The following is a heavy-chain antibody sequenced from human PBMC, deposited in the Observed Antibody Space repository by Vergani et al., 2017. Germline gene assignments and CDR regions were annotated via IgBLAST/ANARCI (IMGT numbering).Heavy chain of an antibody. V-gene: IGHV4-31*03. D-gene: IGHD5-18*01. CDR2: IYYSGST. CDR3: ARDSYGPSYGMDV. CDR1: GVSISRGGYY. J-gene: IGHJ6*02. Sequence: QVQLQESGPGLVKPSQTLSLTCNVSGVSISRGGYYWSWIRQHPGKGLDFIWYIYYSGSTYYNPSLKGRVTISVDTSKNQFALKLSSVTAADTAVYYCARDSYGPSYGMDVWGQGTTVTVSS.